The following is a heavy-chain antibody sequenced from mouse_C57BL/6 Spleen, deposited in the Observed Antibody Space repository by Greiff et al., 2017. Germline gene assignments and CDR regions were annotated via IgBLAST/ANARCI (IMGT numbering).Heavy chain of an antibody. D-gene: IGHD2-4*01. CDR2: INPGSGGT. CDR3: ARAGYDYARFAY. V-gene: IGHV1-54*01. Sequence: QVQLQQSGAELVRPGTSVKVSCKASGYAFTNYLIEWVKQRPGQGLEWIGVINPGSGGTNYNEKFKGKATLTADKSSSTAYMQLSSLTSEDSAVYFCARAGYDYARFAYWGQGTLVTVSA. CDR1: GYAFTNYL. J-gene: IGHJ3*01.